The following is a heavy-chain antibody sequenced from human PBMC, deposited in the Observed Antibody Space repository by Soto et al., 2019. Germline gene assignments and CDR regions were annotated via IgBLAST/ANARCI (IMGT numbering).Heavy chain of an antibody. CDR1: GFTFSSYG. CDR2: IAFDGSDK. J-gene: IGHJ4*02. Sequence: QVQLVESGGGVVQPGRSLRLSCAASGFTFSSYGMHWVRQAPGKGLEWVAVIAFDGSDKNYVDTVKGRFTVSRDNSKNTLYLQMNSLRGDDTAVYYCAKVSDSLTGYWRGYFDYWGQGTVVTVSS. V-gene: IGHV3-30*18. CDR3: AKVSDSLTGYWRGYFDY. D-gene: IGHD3-9*01.